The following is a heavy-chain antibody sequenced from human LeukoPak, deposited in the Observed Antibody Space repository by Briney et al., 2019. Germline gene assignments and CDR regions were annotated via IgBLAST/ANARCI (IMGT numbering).Heavy chain of an antibody. J-gene: IGHJ3*02. CDR3: ARDGESRWAFDI. CDR1: GFTVSSNY. V-gene: IGHV3-7*01. D-gene: IGHD3-10*01. CDR2: IKEDGSEK. Sequence: GGSLRLSCAASGFTVSSNYMSWVRQAPGKGLEWVANIKEDGSEKNYVGSVTGRFTISRDNAKNSLYLQMNGLRAEDTAVYYCARDGESRWAFDIWGQGTSVSVSS.